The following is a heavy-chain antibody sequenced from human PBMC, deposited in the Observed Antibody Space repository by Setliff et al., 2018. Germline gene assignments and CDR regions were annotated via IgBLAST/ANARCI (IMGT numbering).Heavy chain of an antibody. V-gene: IGHV5-51*01. CDR2: IYPGDSDT. J-gene: IGHJ3*02. Sequence: PGESLKISCKGSGYSFTSYWIGWVRQMPGKGLEWMGIIYPGDSDTRYSPSSQGQVTISAAKAISTAYLQWSSLKASDTAMYYGARQAIFGSDAFDIWGQGTMVTVSS. CDR3: ARQAIFGSDAFDI. CDR1: GYSFTSYW. D-gene: IGHD3-3*01.